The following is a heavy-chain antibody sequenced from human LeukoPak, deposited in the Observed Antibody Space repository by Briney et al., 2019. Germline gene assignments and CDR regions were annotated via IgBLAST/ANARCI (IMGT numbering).Heavy chain of an antibody. D-gene: IGHD4-11*01. CDR1: GFTFSSYA. CDR2: ISSGGGRT. CDR3: AKDRTGNYVAWFDP. V-gene: IGHV3-23*01. Sequence: GGSLRLSSAASGFTFSSYAMSWVRQAPGKGLEWVSTISSGGGRTYYADSVKGRFTISRDNSKNTLYLQMNSLRAEDAAVYYCAKDRTGNYVAWFDPWGQGTLVNVSS. J-gene: IGHJ5*02.